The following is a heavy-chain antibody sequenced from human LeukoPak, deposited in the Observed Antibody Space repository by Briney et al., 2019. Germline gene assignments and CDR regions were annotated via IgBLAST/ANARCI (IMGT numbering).Heavy chain of an antibody. CDR2: ISGSGRNT. CDR3: AKALGSDNWNYFDY. V-gene: IGHV3-23*01. D-gene: IGHD1-20*01. J-gene: IGHJ4*02. Sequence: PGGSLRLSCAASGFTFSSYWMSWVRQAPGKGLEWVSVISGSGRNTYYADSVKGRLTISRDNSKNTLYLQMNSLRAEDTAVYYCAKALGSDNWNYFDYWGQGTLVTVSS. CDR1: GFTFSSYW.